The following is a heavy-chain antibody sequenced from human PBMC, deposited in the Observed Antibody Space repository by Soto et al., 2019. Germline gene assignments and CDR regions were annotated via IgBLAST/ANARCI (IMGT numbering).Heavy chain of an antibody. Sequence: SVKVSCKASGGTFSSYAISWVRQAPGQGLEWMGGIIPIFGTANYAQKFQGRVTITADKSTSTAYMELSSLRSEDTAVYYCARGTVTVGELSHWGQGTLVTVSS. V-gene: IGHV1-69*06. J-gene: IGHJ4*02. CDR2: IIPIFGTA. D-gene: IGHD3-10*01. CDR1: GGTFSSYA. CDR3: ARGTVTVGELSH.